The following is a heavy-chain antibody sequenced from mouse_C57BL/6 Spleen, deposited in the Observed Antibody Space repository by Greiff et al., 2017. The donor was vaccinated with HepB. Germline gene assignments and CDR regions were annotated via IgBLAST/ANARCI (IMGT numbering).Heavy chain of an antibody. CDR2: INPSSGYT. CDR1: GYTFTSYW. V-gene: IGHV1-7*01. J-gene: IGHJ4*01. CDR3: ATPSRGDYAIDY. Sequence: VQLQQSGAELAKPGASVKLSCKASGYTFTSYWMHWVKQRPGQGLEWIGYINPSSGYTKYNQKFKDKATLTADKTTSTAYMQLSSLTYEDSAVYYSATPSRGDYAIDYWGQGTSVTVSS.